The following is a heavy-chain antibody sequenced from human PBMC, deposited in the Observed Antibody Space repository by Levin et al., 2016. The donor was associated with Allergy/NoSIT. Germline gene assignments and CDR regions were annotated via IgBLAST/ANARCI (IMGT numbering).Heavy chain of an antibody. Sequence: GESLKISCAASGFTFSSYWMHWVRQAPGKGLVWVSRINSDGSSTSYADSVKGRFTISRDNAKNTLYLQMNSLRAEDTAVYYCASFNSSGWLAWGQGTLVTVSS. CDR3: ASFNSSGWLA. CDR2: INSDGSST. V-gene: IGHV3-74*01. J-gene: IGHJ5*02. D-gene: IGHD6-19*01. CDR1: GFTFSSYW.